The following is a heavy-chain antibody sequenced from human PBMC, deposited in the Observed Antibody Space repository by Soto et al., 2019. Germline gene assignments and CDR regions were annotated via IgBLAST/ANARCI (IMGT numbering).Heavy chain of an antibody. V-gene: IGHV1-69*13. J-gene: IGHJ5*02. Sequence: SVKVSCKASGGTFSSYAISWVRQAPGQGLEWMGGIIPIFGTANYAQKFQGRVTITADESTSTAYMELSSLRSEDTAVYYCARGNIVVVPAATLNYNWFDPWGQGTLVTVSS. CDR2: IIPIFGTA. D-gene: IGHD2-2*01. CDR1: GGTFSSYA. CDR3: ARGNIVVVPAATLNYNWFDP.